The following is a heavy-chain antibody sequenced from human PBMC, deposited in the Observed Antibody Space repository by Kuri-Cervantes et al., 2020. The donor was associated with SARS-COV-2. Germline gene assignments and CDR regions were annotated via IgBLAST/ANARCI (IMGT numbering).Heavy chain of an antibody. J-gene: IGHJ6*03. D-gene: IGHD2-15*01. V-gene: IGHV5-51*01. CDR2: IYPGDSDT. Sequence: GESLKISCKGSGSSFTSYWIGWGRQMPGKGLEWMGIIYPGDSDTRYSPSFQGQATITADKSISTAYLQWSSLKASDTAMYYFARLGYCSGGSCYDYYNYMDVWGKGTTVTVSS. CDR3: ARLGYCSGGSCYDYYNYMDV. CDR1: GSSFTSYW.